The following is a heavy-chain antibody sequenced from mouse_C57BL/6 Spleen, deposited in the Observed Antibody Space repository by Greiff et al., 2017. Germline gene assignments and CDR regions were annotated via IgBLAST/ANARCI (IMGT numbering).Heavy chain of an antibody. CDR2: IYPGDGDT. D-gene: IGHD1-1*01. CDR1: GYAFSSYW. V-gene: IGHV1-80*01. Sequence: VKLMESGAELVKPGASVKISCKASGYAFSSYWMNWVKQRPGKGLEWIGQIYPGDGDTNYNGKFKGKATLTADKSSSTAYMQLSSLTSEDSAVYFCARWITTVRYFDVWGTGTTVTVSS. CDR3: ARWITTVRYFDV. J-gene: IGHJ1*03.